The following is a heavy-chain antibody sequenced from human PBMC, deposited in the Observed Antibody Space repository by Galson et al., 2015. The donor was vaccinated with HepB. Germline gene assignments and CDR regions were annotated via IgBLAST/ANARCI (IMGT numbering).Heavy chain of an antibody. D-gene: IGHD3-3*01. J-gene: IGHJ4*02. V-gene: IGHV3-30-3*01. Sequence: SLRLSCAASGFTFSSYAMHWVRQAPGKGLEWVAVISYDGSNKYYADSVKGRFTISRDNSKNTLYLQMNSLRAEDTAVYYCAREARGTIFGVADPGVFDYWGQGTLVTVSS. CDR3: AREARGTIFGVADPGVFDY. CDR1: GFTFSSYA. CDR2: ISYDGSNK.